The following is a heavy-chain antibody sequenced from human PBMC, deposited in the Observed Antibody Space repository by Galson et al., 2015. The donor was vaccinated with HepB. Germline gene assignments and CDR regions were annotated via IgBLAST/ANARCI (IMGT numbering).Heavy chain of an antibody. CDR1: GFTFSSYA. CDR3: AREAICSSTSCHLLGAFDI. V-gene: IGHV3-30-3*01. Sequence: SLRLSCAASGFTFSSYAMHWVRQAPGKGLEWVAVISYDGSNKYYADSVKGRFTISRDNSKNTLYLQMNSLRAEDTAVYYCAREAICSSTSCHLLGAFDIWGQGTMVTVSS. J-gene: IGHJ3*02. CDR2: ISYDGSNK. D-gene: IGHD2-2*01.